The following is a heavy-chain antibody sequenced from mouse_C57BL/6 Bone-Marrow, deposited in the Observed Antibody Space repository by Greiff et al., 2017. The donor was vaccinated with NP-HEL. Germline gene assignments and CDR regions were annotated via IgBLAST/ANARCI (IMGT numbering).Heavy chain of an antibody. V-gene: IGHV5-6*02. Sequence: DVMLVESGGDLVKPGGSLKLSCAASGFTFSSYGMSWVRQTPDKRLEWVATISSGGSYTYYPDSVKGRFTISRDNAKNTLYLQMSSLKSEDTAMYYCARLPFYGSSYGYFDYWGQGTTLTVSS. D-gene: IGHD1-1*01. CDR1: GFTFSSYG. CDR2: ISSGGSYT. CDR3: ARLPFYGSSYGYFDY. J-gene: IGHJ2*01.